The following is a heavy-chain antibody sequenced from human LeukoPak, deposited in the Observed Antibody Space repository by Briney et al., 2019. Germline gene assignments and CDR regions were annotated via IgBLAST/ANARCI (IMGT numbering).Heavy chain of an antibody. Sequence: PGGSLRLSCAASGLTFSSQVMSWVRQTPGKGLEWISTISGSGDSTYYADSVKGRFTISRDNSKNTLYLQMNSLRAGDTAVYYCAKDSGPTVTQYYFDYWGQGTLVTVSS. D-gene: IGHD4-17*01. CDR2: ISGSGDST. V-gene: IGHV3-23*01. CDR1: GLTFSSQV. CDR3: AKDSGPTVTQYYFDY. J-gene: IGHJ4*02.